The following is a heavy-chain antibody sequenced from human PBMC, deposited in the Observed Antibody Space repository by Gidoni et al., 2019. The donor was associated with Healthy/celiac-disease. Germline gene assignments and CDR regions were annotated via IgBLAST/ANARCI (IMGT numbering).Heavy chain of an antibody. CDR3: ARDQMAGTPDY. Sequence: EVQLVESGGGLVKPGGPLRPSSAASGFTFSSDSMNWFRQAPGKGLEWVSSISSSSSYIYYADSVKGRFTISRDNAKNSLYLQMNSLRAEDTAVYYCARDQMAGTPDYWGQGTLVTVSS. CDR2: ISSSSSYI. J-gene: IGHJ4*02. CDR1: GFTFSSDS. V-gene: IGHV3-21*01. D-gene: IGHD6-19*01.